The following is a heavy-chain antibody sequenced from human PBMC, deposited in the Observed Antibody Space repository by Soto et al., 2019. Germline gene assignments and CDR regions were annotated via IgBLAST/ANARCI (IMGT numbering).Heavy chain of an antibody. CDR2: INPNSGNM. D-gene: IGHD3-10*01. CDR3: ARGRASGSSYLLDY. J-gene: IGHJ4*02. CDR1: GNTFTSYD. V-gene: IGHV1-8*01. Sequence: DSVKVSCKASGNTFTSYDINWVGQATGHGLEWMGWINPNSGNMGYAQKFQGRVTMTRDTAIRTAYMEVSRLRSDDTAVYYCARGRASGSSYLLDYWCQGTLVTVSS.